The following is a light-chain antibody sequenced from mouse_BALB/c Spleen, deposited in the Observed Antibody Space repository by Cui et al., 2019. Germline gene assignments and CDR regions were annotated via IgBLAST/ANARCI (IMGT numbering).Light chain of an antibody. Sequence: VLTQSPAIMSASLCEEIPLTCSASTSVSYMHWYQQKSGTSPKLMIYSTSNLASGVPSRFSGSGSGTFYSLSISSVEAEDAADYYCHQWSSYPWTFGGGTKLEIK. V-gene: IGKV4-80*01. CDR3: HQWSSYPWT. CDR1: TSVSY. J-gene: IGKJ1*01. CDR2: STS.